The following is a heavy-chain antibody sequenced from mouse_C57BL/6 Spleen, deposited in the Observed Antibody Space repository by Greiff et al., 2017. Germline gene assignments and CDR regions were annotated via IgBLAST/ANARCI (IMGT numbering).Heavy chain of an antibody. CDR1: GFNFKDDY. CDR2: IDPETGDT. Sequence: EVQLQQSGAELVRPGASVKLSCTASGFNFKDDYMHWVKQRPEQGLEWIGWIDPETGDTEYASKFQGKATITADTSSNTAYLQLSSLTSEDTAVYYCTTFYYCSGAYWGQGTLVTVSA. J-gene: IGHJ3*01. D-gene: IGHD1-1*01. CDR3: TTFYYCSGAY. V-gene: IGHV14-4*01.